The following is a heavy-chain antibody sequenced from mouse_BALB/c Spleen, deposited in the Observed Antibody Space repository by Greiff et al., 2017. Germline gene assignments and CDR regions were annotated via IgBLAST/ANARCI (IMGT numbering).Heavy chain of an antibody. CDR1: GYTFTSYW. D-gene: IGHD1-1*01. J-gene: IGHJ2*01. CDR3: TRSLLRLCDY. V-gene: IGHV1-69*02. CDR2: IYPSDSYT. Sequence: QVQLQQPGAELVRPGASVKLSCKASGYTFTSYWINWVKQRPGQGLEWIGNIYPSDSYTNYNQKFKDKATLTVDKSSSTAYMQLSSPTSEDSAVYYCTRSLLRLCDYWGQGTTLTVSS.